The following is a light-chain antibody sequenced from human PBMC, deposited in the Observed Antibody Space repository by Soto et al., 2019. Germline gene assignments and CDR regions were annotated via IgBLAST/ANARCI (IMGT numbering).Light chain of an antibody. J-gene: IGKJ1*01. CDR3: QQFGSSPEGT. CDR2: DAY. V-gene: IGKV3-11*01. CDR1: QSVNNF. Sequence: GVPQSTATLLLSPGERTTLACMTSQSVNNFLAWYQLKPGQAPRLLIYDAYKRATGFPARFSASGSGTDFTVILSRLEPEDFAVYYCQQFGSSPEGTFGQGTKVDFK.